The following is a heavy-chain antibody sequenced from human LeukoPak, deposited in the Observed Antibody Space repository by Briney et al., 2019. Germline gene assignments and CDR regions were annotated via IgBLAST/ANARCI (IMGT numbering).Heavy chain of an antibody. Sequence: GGSLRLSCAASGFTFDDYGMSWVRQVPGKGLEWVSGINWNGGSTGYADSVKGRFTISRDSAKNSLYLQMNSLRAEDTALYYCARGVTYYYDSTGDYYFDFWGQGTLVTVSS. CDR3: ARGVTYYYDSTGDYYFDF. J-gene: IGHJ4*02. CDR1: GFTFDDYG. D-gene: IGHD3-22*01. V-gene: IGHV3-20*04. CDR2: INWNGGST.